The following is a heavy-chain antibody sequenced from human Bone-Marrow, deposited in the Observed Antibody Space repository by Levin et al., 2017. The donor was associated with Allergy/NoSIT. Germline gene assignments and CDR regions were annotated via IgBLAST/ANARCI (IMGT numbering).Heavy chain of an antibody. J-gene: IGHJ6*02. Sequence: GGSLRLSCAASGFTFTDAWMTWVRQAPGKGLEWVGRIKGKTDRGTTDYAAPVKGRFTISRDDSKNTVYLQMNSLKIEDTGVYYCATVTGFGTVWGQGTTVTVSS. D-gene: IGHD3-10*01. CDR3: ATVTGFGTV. CDR1: GFTFTDAW. V-gene: IGHV3-15*01. CDR2: IKGKTDRGTT.